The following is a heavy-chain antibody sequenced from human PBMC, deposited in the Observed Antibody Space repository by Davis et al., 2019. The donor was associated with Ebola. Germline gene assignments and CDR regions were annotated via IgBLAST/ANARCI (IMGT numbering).Heavy chain of an antibody. V-gene: IGHV1-18*01. CDR3: ARSITMVQGDGWFDP. D-gene: IGHD3-10*01. J-gene: IGHJ5*02. CDR1: GGTFSSYA. CDR2: ISAYNGNT. Sequence: ASVKVSCKASGGTFSSYAISWVRQAPGQGLEWMGWISAYNGNTNYAQKLQGRVTMTTDTSTSTAYMELRSLRSDDTAVYYCARSITMVQGDGWFDPWGQGTLVTVSS.